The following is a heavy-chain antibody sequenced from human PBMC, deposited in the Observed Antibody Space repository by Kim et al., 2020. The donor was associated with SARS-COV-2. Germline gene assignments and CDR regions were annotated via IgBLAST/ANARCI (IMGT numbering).Heavy chain of an antibody. J-gene: IGHJ6*03. V-gene: IGHV3-9*01. CDR3: AKAGGVYYYYMDV. Sequence: YTDSGKGRFTISRDNAKNSLYLQMNSLRAEDTALYYCAKAGGVYYYYMDVWGKGTTVTVSS. D-gene: IGHD2-8*01.